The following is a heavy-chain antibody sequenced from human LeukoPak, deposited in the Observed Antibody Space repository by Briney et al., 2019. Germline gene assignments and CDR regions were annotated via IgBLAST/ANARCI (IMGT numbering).Heavy chain of an antibody. D-gene: IGHD3-10*01. V-gene: IGHV4-34*01. Sequence: SETLSLTCAVYGGSFSGYYWSWIRQPPGKGLEWIGEINHSGSTNYNPSLKSRVTISVDTSKNQFSLKPSSVTAADTAVYYCARDPQYGSAGVGFDYWGQGTLVTVSS. J-gene: IGHJ4*02. CDR1: GGSFSGYY. CDR2: INHSGST. CDR3: ARDPQYGSAGVGFDY.